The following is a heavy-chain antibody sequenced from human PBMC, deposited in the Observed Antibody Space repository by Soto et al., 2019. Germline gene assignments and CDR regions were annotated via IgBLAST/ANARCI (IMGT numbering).Heavy chain of an antibody. D-gene: IGHD6-19*01. J-gene: IGHJ4*01. CDR3: AKTPPVAGYIRFDS. Sequence: GESLRLSCQASGFTFSSNAMHLVRQGPGKWLEWVAFISSDGSYKFFADSVKGRFTISRDNSNNTLFLEMNSLGDEDTALYHCAKTPPVAGYIRFDSWGHGALVTDSS. V-gene: IGHV3-30*18. CDR1: GFTFSSNA. CDR2: ISSDGSYK.